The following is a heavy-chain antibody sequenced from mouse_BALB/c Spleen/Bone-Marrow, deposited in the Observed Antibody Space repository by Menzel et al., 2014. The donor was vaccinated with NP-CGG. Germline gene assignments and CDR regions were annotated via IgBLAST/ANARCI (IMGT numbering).Heavy chain of an antibody. CDR1: GFTFSSYG. J-gene: IGHJ3*01. D-gene: IGHD2-4*01. V-gene: IGHV5-6*02. CDR2: ISSGGSYT. Sequence: EVKLMESGGDLVKPGGSLKLSCAASGFTFSSYGVSWVRQTPDKRLEWVATISSGGSYTYYPDSVNGRFTISRDNAKNTLYLQMSSLKSEDTAMYYCARRDYDYDGPWFAYWGQGTLVTVSA. CDR3: ARRDYDYDGPWFAY.